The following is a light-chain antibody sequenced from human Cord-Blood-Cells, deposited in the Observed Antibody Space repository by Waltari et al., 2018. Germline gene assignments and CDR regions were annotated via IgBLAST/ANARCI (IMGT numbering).Light chain of an antibody. CDR2: DAS. J-gene: IGKJ2*01. V-gene: IGKV3-11*01. CDR3: QQRSNWPPYT. CDR1: QSVSSY. Sequence: EIVLTQSPATLSLSPGERATLSCRSSQSVSSYLAWYQQKPGQAPRTLIYDASNRATCIPARFSGSGSGTDFTLTISSLEPEDFAVYYCQQRSNWPPYTFGQGTKLEIK.